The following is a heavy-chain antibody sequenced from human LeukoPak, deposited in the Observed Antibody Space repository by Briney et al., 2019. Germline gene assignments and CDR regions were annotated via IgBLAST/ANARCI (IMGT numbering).Heavy chain of an antibody. CDR3: ARDYRYYDSSGYFDY. Sequence: GGSLRLSCAASGFSFSNHGMHWVRQAPGKRLEWVAVIWDDGNNKRYANSVNGRFTISRDNSENTLYLQMNGLTAEDTAMYYCARDYRYYDSSGYFDYWGQGTLVTVSS. V-gene: IGHV3-33*01. CDR2: IWDDGNNK. J-gene: IGHJ4*02. D-gene: IGHD3-22*01. CDR1: GFSFSNHG.